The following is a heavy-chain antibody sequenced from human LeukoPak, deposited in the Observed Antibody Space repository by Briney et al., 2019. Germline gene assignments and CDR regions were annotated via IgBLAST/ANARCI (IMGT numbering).Heavy chain of an antibody. J-gene: IGHJ3*02. CDR2: ISSRSSYI. CDR3: AGEAYYYDSSGYVHDAFDI. Sequence: GRSLRLSCAASGFTFSSYSMNWVRQAPGKGLEWVSSISSRSSYIYHADSVKGRFTISRDNAKNSLYLQMNSLRAEDTAVYYCAGEAYYYDSSGYVHDAFDIWGQGTVVTVSS. V-gene: IGHV3-21*01. CDR1: GFTFSSYS. D-gene: IGHD3-22*01.